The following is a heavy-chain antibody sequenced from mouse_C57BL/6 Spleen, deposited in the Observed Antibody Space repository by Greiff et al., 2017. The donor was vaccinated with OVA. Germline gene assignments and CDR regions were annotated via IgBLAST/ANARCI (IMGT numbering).Heavy chain of an antibody. Sequence: VQLQQPGAELVKPGASVKLSCKASGYTFTSYWMQWVKQRPGQGLEWIGEIDPSDSYTNYNQKFKGKATLTVDTTSSTAYMQLSSLTSEDSAVYYCARRVTTLYYYAMDYWGQGTSVTVAS. V-gene: IGHV1-50*01. CDR2: IDPSDSYT. CDR1: GYTFTSYW. CDR3: ARRVTTLYYYAMDY. D-gene: IGHD2-2*01. J-gene: IGHJ4*01.